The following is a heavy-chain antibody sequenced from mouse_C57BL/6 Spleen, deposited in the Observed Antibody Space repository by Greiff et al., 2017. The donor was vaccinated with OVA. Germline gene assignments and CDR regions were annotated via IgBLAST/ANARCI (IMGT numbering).Heavy chain of an antibody. D-gene: IGHD1-1*01. CDR3: TRDRRVVAEDAMDY. V-gene: IGHV5-9-1*02. J-gene: IGHJ4*01. CDR1: GFTFSSYA. CDR2: ISSGGDYI. Sequence: EVQGVESGEGLVKPGGSLKLSCAASGFTFSSYAMSWVRQTPEKRLEWVAYISSGGDYIYYADTVKGRFTISRDNARNTLYLQMSSLKSEDTAMYYCTRDRRVVAEDAMDYWGQGTSVTVSS.